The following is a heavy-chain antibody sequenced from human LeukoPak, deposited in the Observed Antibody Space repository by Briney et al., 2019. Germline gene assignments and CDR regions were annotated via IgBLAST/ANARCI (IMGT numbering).Heavy chain of an antibody. CDR1: GFTFSNYW. CDR3: ARDQYGGKDY. CDR2: IKEDGSEK. Sequence: GGSLRLSCAASGFTFSNYWMSWVRQAPGKGLEWVANIKEDGSEKYYVDSVKGRFTISRDNAKNSVYLQMNSLRAEDTAVYYCARDQYGGKDYWGQGNLVTVSS. J-gene: IGHJ4*02. V-gene: IGHV3-7*05. D-gene: IGHD4-23*01.